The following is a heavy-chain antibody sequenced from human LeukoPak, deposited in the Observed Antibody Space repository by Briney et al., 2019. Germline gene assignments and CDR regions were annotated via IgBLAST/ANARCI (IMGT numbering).Heavy chain of an antibody. V-gene: IGHV3-9*03. J-gene: IGHJ4*02. CDR3: AKDMTNSGQLTIASDY. CDR2: ISWNSGSI. D-gene: IGHD2-21*01. CDR1: GFTFSSYA. Sequence: PGGSLRLSCAASGFTFSSYAMSWVRQAPGKGLEWVSGISWNSGSIGYADSVKGRFTISRDNAKNSLYLQMNSLRAEDMALYYCAKDMTNSGQLTIASDYWGQGTLVTVSS.